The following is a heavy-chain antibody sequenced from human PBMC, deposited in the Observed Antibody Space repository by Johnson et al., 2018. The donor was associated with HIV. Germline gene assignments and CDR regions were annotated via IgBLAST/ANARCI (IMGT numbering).Heavy chain of an antibody. CDR2: ISYDGSNK. D-gene: IGHD3-22*01. Sequence: QVQLVESGGGVVQPGRSLRLSCAASGFTFSSYAMHWVRQAPGKGLEWVAIISYDGSNKYYADSVKGRFTISRDNSKNTLYLQMNSLRAGDTAVYYCARGLGSYSSGYPMLDAFDIWGQGTMVTVSS. V-gene: IGHV3-30*14. J-gene: IGHJ3*02. CDR3: ARGLGSYSSGYPMLDAFDI. CDR1: GFTFSSYA.